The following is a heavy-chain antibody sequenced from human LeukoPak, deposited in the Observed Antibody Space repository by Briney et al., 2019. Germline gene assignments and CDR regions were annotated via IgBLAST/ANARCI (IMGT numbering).Heavy chain of an antibody. J-gene: IGHJ6*03. V-gene: IGHV3-20*04. CDR2: INWNGGNT. CDR1: GFTFSSYW. CDR3: ARAPGVRYYYYMDV. Sequence: PGGSLRLSCAASGFTFSSYWMSWVRQAPGKGLEWVSGINWNGGNTGYADSVKGRFTISRDNVKTSLYLQMNSLRAEATALYYCARAPGVRYYYYMDVWGKGTTVTVSS. D-gene: IGHD2-8*01.